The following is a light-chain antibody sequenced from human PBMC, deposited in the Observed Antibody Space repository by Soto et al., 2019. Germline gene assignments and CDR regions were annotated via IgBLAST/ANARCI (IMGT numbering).Light chain of an antibody. J-gene: IGLJ2*01. CDR3: SAWDASLNELI. CDR2: SFD. V-gene: IGLV1-44*01. CDR1: RSNIGVNH. Sequence: QSVLTQPPSASGAPGQRVNISCFGSRSNIGVNHVSWYQHLPGAAPKLLLFSFDRRPSGVSDRFSGSRSGTSASLAISGLQFDDEGDYYCSAWDASLNELIFGGGTKVTVL.